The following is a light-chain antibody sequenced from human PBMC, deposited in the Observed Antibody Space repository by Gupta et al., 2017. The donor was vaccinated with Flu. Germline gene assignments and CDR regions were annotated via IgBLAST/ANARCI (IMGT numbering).Light chain of an antibody. CDR3: QSYDSSLKTRV. CDR2: SNT. V-gene: IGLV1-40*01. Sequence: NIGDGYDVHWYQQLPGAAPGLLLYSNTNRPTGFPGRFSGSKSGTSGSLAITGLQAEDEADYFCQSYDSSLKTRVFGGGTKLTVL. CDR1: NIGDGYD. J-gene: IGLJ3*02.